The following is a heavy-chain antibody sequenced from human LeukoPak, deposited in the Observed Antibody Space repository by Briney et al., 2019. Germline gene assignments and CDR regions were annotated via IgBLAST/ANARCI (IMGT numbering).Heavy chain of an antibody. CDR3: VRAPPGTGWLVDY. CDR1: GFTFSNYD. J-gene: IGHJ4*02. V-gene: IGHV3-13*04. D-gene: IGHD6-19*01. Sequence: GRSLRLSCAASGFTFSNYDMLWVRQVTGKGLEWVSAINTAGDTYYPGSLKGRFTISRENAKNALYLQMNSLRAGDTAVYYCVRAPPGTGWLVDYWGQGTLVTVSS. CDR2: INTAGDT.